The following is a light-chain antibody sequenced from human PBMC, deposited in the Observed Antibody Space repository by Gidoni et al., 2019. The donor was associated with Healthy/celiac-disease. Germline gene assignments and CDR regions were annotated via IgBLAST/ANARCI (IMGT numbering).Light chain of an antibody. V-gene: IGKV1-39*01. CDR2: AAS. CDR3: KQSYSTPRT. CDR1: QSVSSY. Sequence: DIPMTQSPSSLSASVGDRDPITCRANQSVSSYLNWYQQKPGKAPKLLIYAASSLHSGVPPRFSGSGSGTDFTLNISSVEAEDVAVYYCKQSYSTPRTFGQGTKVEIK. J-gene: IGKJ1*01.